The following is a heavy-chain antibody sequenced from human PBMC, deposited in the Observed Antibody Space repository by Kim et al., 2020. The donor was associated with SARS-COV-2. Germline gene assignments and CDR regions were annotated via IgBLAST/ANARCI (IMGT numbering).Heavy chain of an antibody. CDR3: VRGDIVATT. CDR2: GST. V-gene: IGHV4-34*01. D-gene: IGHD5-12*01. Sequence: GSTKYNPSLESRVTISGDTSKNQFSRKLSSVTAADTAVYYCVRGDIVATTWGQGTLVTVSS. J-gene: IGHJ5*02.